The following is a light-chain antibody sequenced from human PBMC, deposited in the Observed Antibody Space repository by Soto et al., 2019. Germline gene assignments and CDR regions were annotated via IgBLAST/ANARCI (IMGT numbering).Light chain of an antibody. J-gene: IGKJ3*01. CDR3: QQSYNAPPYT. CDR2: GAS. CDR1: ENIDDY. Sequence: IQMTQSPSSLSASVGDRVTITCRASENIDDYLNWYQQKPGKAPKLLIQGASNLQGGVPSRFSATGSGTDFTLSINTLHPEDFATYYCQQSYNAPPYTFGPGTIVDLK. V-gene: IGKV1-39*01.